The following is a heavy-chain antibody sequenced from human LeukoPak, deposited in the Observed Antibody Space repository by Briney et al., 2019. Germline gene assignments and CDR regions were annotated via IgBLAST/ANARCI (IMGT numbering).Heavy chain of an antibody. D-gene: IGHD3-10*01. CDR1: GYTFTSYD. Sequence: ASLKVSCKASGYTFTSYDINWVRQATGQGLEWMGWMNPNSGNTGYAQKFQGRVTMTRNTSISTAYMELSSLRSEDTAVYYCARDGSGSGSYLSWFDPWGQGTLVTVSS. V-gene: IGHV1-8*01. J-gene: IGHJ5*02. CDR3: ARDGSGSGSYLSWFDP. CDR2: MNPNSGNT.